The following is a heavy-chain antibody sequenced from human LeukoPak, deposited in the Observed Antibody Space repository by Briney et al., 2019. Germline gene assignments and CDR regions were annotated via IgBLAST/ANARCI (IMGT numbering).Heavy chain of an antibody. D-gene: IGHD3-22*01. J-gene: IGHJ3*01. V-gene: IGHV4-38-2*02. Sequence: SETLSLTCTVSGYSISSGYYWGWIRQPPGKGLEWIGSIYHSGSTYYNPSLKSRVTISVDTSKNQFSLKLSSVTAADTAAYYCARAHKYHYYDSSGAFDVWGQGTVVIVSS. CDR3: ARAHKYHYYDSSGAFDV. CDR2: IYHSGST. CDR1: GYSISSGYY.